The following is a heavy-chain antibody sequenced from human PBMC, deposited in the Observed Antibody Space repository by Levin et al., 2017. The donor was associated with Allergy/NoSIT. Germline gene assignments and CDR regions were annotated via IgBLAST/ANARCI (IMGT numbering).Heavy chain of an antibody. CDR1: GYSFTSYW. CDR3: ARSHSDCSTTTCSVYY. Sequence: GESLKISCKGSGYSFTSYWIAWVRQMPGKGLEWMGIIYPGDSDTRYSPSFQGQVTISADKSISTAYLQWSGLKASDTAMYYCARSHSDCSTTTCSVYYWGQGTLVTVSS. CDR2: IYPGDSDT. J-gene: IGHJ4*02. V-gene: IGHV5-51*01. D-gene: IGHD2-2*01.